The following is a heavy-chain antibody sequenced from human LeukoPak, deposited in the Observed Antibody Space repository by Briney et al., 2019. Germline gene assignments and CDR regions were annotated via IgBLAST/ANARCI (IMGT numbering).Heavy chain of an antibody. CDR1: GFTFSSYG. CDR2: ISYDGSNK. J-gene: IGHJ6*02. D-gene: IGHD3-10*01. V-gene: IGHV3-30*18. Sequence: GGSLRLSCAASGFTFSSYGMHWVRQAPGKGLEWVAVISYDGSNKYYADSVKGRFTISRDNSKNTLYLQMNSLRAEDTAVYYCAKDVRGTYYGSGSPLGMDVWGQGTTVTVSS. CDR3: AKDVRGTYYGSGSPLGMDV.